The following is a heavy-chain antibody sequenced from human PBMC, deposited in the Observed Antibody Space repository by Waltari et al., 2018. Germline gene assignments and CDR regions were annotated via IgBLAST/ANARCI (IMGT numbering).Heavy chain of an antibody. V-gene: IGHV4-59*01. J-gene: IGHJ1*01. CDR2: IYYSGST. CDR3: ASSPGIVVEYPRYFQH. Sequence: QVQLQESGPGLVKPSETLSLTCAVSGYSISSYYWSWIRQPPGKGLEWIGYIYYSGSTNYNPSLKSRVTISVDTSKNQFSLKLSSVTAADTAVYYCASSPGIVVEYPRYFQHWGQGTLVTVSS. D-gene: IGHD2-21*01. CDR1: GYSISSYY.